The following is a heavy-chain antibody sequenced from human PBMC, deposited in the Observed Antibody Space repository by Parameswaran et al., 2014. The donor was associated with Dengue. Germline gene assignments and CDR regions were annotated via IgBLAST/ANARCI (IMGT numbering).Heavy chain of an antibody. Sequence: VRQMPGKGLEWIGYIYYSGSTYYNPSLKSRVTISVDTSKNQFSLKLSSVTAADTAVYYCARGPSSYDFWSGYYYFDYWGQGTLVTVSS. D-gene: IGHD3-3*01. CDR3: ARGPSSYDFWSGYYYFDY. CDR2: IYYSGST. V-gene: IGHV4-31*02. J-gene: IGHJ4*02.